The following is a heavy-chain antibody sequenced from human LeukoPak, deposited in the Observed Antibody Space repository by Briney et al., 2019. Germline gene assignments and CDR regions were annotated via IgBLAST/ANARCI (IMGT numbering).Heavy chain of an antibody. CDR2: ISDIGSI. V-gene: IGHV4-59*08. CDR1: GVSISSYY. CDR3: AGHHPRNTVDF. Sequence: SETLSLTCSVSGVSISSYYWSWIRQPPGKGLEWIAYISDIGSINYNPSLKSRVTISLDTSKNQFSLKLSSVTAADTAVYYCAGHHPRNTVDFWGQGTLVTVSS. J-gene: IGHJ4*02. D-gene: IGHD2/OR15-2a*01.